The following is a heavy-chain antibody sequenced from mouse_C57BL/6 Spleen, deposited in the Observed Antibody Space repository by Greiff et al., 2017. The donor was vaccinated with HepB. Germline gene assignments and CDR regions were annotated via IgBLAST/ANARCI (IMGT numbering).Heavy chain of an antibody. CDR2: ISSGSSTI. D-gene: IGHD1-1*01. CDR1: GFTFSDYG. CDR3: ARRYGSTYWDFDF. V-gene: IGHV5-17*01. J-gene: IGHJ1*03. Sequence: EVKLVESGGGLVKPGGSLKLSCAASGFTFSDYGMHWVRQAPEKGLEWVAYISSGSSTIYYADTVKGRFTISRDNAKNTLFLQMTSLRSEDTAIYYCARRYGSTYWDFDFWGTGTTVTVSS.